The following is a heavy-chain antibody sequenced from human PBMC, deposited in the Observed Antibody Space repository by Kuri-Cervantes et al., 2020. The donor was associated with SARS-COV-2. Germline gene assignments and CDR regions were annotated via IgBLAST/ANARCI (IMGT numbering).Heavy chain of an antibody. CDR1: GGSISSSGHY. J-gene: IGHJ4*02. V-gene: IGHV4-39*01. CDR2: IYFGGST. CDR3: GRQASDWHIDY. Sequence: SETLSLTCIVSGGSISSSGHYWGWVRQPPGRGLEWFGSIYFGGSTYYTPSLKIRVTISADTSKNQFALKLTSVTATDTAVYYGGRQASDWHIDYWGQGTLVTVSS. D-gene: IGHD3-9*01.